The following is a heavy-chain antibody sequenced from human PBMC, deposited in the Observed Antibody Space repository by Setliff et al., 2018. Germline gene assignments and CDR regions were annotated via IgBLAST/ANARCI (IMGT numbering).Heavy chain of an antibody. V-gene: IGHV4-59*01. CDR1: GGSITSDY. J-gene: IGHJ4*02. Sequence: KTSETLSLTCTVSGGSITSDYWSWIRQPPGKGLEWIGYMYNSGSTNYNPSLKSRVTISVDTSKNQFSLKLKSVTAADTAVYYCTRGDTSTFWDWGQGTLVTVSS. D-gene: IGHD3-16*01. CDR3: TRGDTSTFWD. CDR2: MYNSGST.